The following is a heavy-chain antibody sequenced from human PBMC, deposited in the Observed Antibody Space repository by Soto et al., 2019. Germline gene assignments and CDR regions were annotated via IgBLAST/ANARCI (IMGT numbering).Heavy chain of an antibody. V-gene: IGHV3-11*01. CDR1: WFTFSAYY. CDR2: IGDSGNPI. J-gene: IGHJ1*01. Sequence: GGSLRLSCTASWFTFSAYYMSWVRQAPGRGLEWVSYIGDSGNPIYYADSVKGRFTVSRDNAGNSLYLQMNSLRAEDTAVYYCARGGYCSSTSCYPQYFQHWGQGTLVTAPQ. CDR3: ARGGYCSSTSCYPQYFQH. D-gene: IGHD2-2*01.